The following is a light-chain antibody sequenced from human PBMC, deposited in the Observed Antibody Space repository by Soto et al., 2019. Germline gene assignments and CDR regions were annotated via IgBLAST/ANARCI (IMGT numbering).Light chain of an antibody. CDR3: HVWDSSSDHPV. V-gene: IGLV3-21*02. CDR1: NIETKS. Sequence: SYELTQPPSVSVAPGQTARITCGGNNIETKSVHWYQQKPGQAPVLVVHDDSDRPSGIPARLAGSNSGNTATLTISGVEVGDEADYHCHVWDSSSDHPVFGGGTKLTVL. CDR2: DDS. J-gene: IGLJ2*01.